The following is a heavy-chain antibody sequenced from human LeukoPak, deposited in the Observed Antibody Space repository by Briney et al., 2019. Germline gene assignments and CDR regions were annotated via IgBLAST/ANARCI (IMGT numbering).Heavy chain of an antibody. V-gene: IGHV1-2*02. D-gene: IGHD1-26*01. CDR3: ATASGSYYAEYFQH. J-gene: IGHJ1*01. CDR1: GYTFTGYY. CDR2: INPNSGGR. Sequence: GASVKVSCKASGYTFTGYYMHWVRQAPGQGLEWMGWINPNSGGRNYAQKFQGRVTMPRDTSSSTAYMELSRLRSDDTAVYYCATASGSYYAEYFQHWGQGTLVTVSS.